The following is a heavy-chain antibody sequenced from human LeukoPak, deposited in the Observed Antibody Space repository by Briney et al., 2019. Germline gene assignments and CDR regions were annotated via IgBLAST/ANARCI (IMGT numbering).Heavy chain of an antibody. V-gene: IGHV3-66*01. CDR2: IYNTGST. Sequence: PGGSLRLSCAASGFTVSSNYMSWVRQAPGKGLEWVSVIYNTGSTYYADSVKGRFTISRDNSKNTLYLQMNSLRAEDTAVYYCARDQDGVYSAFDIWGQGTMVTVSS. D-gene: IGHD2-8*01. CDR1: GFTVSSNY. CDR3: ARDQDGVYSAFDI. J-gene: IGHJ3*02.